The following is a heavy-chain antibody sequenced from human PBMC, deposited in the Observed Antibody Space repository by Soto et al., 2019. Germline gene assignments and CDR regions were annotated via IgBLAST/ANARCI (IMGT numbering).Heavy chain of an antibody. D-gene: IGHD3-22*01. V-gene: IGHV3-53*05. CDR2: IYSGGST. CDR3: AKDSMPPTYYYDSSGYYFDY. CDR1: GFTVSSNY. Sequence: GGSLRLSCAASGFTVSSNYMSWVRQAPGKGLEWVSVIYSGGSTYYADSVKGRFTISRDNSKNTLYLQMNSLRAEDTAVYYCAKDSMPPTYYYDSSGYYFDYWGQGTLVTVS. J-gene: IGHJ4*02.